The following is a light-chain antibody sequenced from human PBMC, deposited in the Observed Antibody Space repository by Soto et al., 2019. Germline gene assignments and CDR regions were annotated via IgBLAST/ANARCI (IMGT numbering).Light chain of an antibody. CDR1: QSVSSY. Sequence: EIVVTQSPATLSLSPGERATLSCRTSQSVSSYFAWYQQKPGRAPRSLIYDASIRSTGIPARLMGSGSCTDFTPTISSLEPEDFAVYYFQQRSNWPITFGNGTRLEIE. V-gene: IGKV3-11*01. CDR2: DAS. J-gene: IGKJ5*01. CDR3: QQRSNWPIT.